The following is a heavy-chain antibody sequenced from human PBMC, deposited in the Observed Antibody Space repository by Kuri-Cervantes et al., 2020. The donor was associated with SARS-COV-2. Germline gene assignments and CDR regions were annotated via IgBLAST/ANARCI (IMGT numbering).Heavy chain of an antibody. CDR2: IRFDGSKK. V-gene: IGHV3-30*02. CDR1: GFTFSSYG. Sequence: GESLKISCAASGFTFSSYGMHWVRQAPTKGLEWVAFIRFDGSKKYYGDSVKGRFTISRDNSKNTLYLQMNSLRAEDTAVYYCAKVGGDYGWGQGTLVTVSS. J-gene: IGHJ4*02. D-gene: IGHD4-17*01. CDR3: AKVGGDYG.